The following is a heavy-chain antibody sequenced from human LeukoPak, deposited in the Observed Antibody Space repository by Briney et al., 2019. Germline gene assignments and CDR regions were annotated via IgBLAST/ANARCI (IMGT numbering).Heavy chain of an antibody. V-gene: IGHV4-4*07. CDR3: ARDVRAFDI. J-gene: IGHJ3*02. CDR2: VYISGTT. CDR1: GVSICGYY. Sequence: PSETLSLTCTVSGVSICGYYWSWIRQPAGKGLEWIGHVYISGTTNNNPSLKSRVTMSLDTSKNQVSLELSSVTAADTAVYFCARDVRAFDIWGQGTMVTVSS.